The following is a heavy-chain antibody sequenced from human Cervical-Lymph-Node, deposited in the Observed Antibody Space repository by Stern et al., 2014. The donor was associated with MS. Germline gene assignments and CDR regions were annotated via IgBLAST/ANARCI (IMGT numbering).Heavy chain of an antibody. J-gene: IGHJ4*02. D-gene: IGHD3-3*01. Sequence: EVQLEESGVEVKKPGESLKISCKGSGYTFSNYWIAWVRQMPGKGLEWMGIIYPGDSDTRYSPSFQGHVTISADKSIDTAYLQWSSLEASDTAIYYCARRSGIHNPLDYWGQGTLVTVSS. CDR1: GYTFSNYW. V-gene: IGHV5-51*03. CDR3: ARRSGIHNPLDY. CDR2: IYPGDSDT.